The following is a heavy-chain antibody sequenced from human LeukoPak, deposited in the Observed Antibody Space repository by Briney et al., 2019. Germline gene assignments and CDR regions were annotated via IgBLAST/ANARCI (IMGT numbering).Heavy chain of an antibody. CDR3: ARVPLYCSGGSCQSDAFDI. CDR2: IYYSGST. V-gene: IGHV4-31*03. CDR1: GGSISSGGYY. J-gene: IGHJ3*02. D-gene: IGHD2-15*01. Sequence: SEALSLTCTVSGGSISSGGYYWSWIRQHPGKGLEWIGYIYYSGSTYYNPSLKSRVTISVDTSKNQFSLKLSSVTAADTAVYYCARVPLYCSGGSCQSDAFDIWGQGTMVTVSS.